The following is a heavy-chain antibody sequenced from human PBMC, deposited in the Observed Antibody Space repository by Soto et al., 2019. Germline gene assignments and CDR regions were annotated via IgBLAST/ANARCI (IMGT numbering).Heavy chain of an antibody. D-gene: IGHD6-6*01. J-gene: IGHJ4*02. CDR2: ISGSDDST. CDR1: GFTFSSYA. CDR3: AKRSSSSTFDY. Sequence: EVQLLESGGGLVQPGESLRLSCAASGFTFSSYAMSWVRQAPGKGLEWVSVISGSDDSTYYADSVKARFTISRDNSKNALYLPMNSLRAEDTAVYYCAKRSSSSTFDYWGQGTLVTVSS. V-gene: IGHV3-23*01.